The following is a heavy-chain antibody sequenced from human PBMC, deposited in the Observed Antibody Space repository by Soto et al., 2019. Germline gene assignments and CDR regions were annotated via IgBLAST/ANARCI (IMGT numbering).Heavy chain of an antibody. Sequence: PGESLKISCKGSGYSFTSYWIGWVRQMPGKGLEWMGIIYPGDSDTRYSPSFQGQVTISADKSISTAYLQWSSLKASDTAMYYCARSPPYYYDSSGYYYFDYWGQGTLVTVSS. V-gene: IGHV5-51*01. CDR1: GYSFTSYW. J-gene: IGHJ4*02. CDR3: ARSPPYYYDSSGYYYFDY. D-gene: IGHD3-22*01. CDR2: IYPGDSDT.